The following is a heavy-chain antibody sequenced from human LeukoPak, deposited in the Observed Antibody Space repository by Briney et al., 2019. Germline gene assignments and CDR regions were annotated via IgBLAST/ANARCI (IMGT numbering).Heavy chain of an antibody. CDR2: IYGDGSFT. CDR3: AKDWRRAIDY. Sequence: GSLRLSCAASGFTFSNFWMHWVRQAPGKGLVWVALIYGDGSFTRYADSVKGRFTISRDNAKNTVYLQMNSLRAEDTAVYYCAKDWRRAIDYWGQGTLVTVSS. J-gene: IGHJ4*02. CDR1: GFTFSNFW. V-gene: IGHV3-74*01.